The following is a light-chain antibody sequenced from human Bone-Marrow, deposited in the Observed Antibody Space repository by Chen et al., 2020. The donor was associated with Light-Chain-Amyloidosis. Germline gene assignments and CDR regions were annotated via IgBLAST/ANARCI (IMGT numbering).Light chain of an antibody. V-gene: IGLV3-21*02. CDR1: NIGSTS. CDR2: EDS. J-gene: IGLJ3*02. Sequence: YVLTPPSSVSVAPGQTATIACGGNNIGSTSVHWYQQTPGQAPLLVVYEDSARPSGIPERLSGSNSGNTATLTISRVEAGDEADYYCQVWDRSSDRPVFGGGTKLTVL. CDR3: QVWDRSSDRPV.